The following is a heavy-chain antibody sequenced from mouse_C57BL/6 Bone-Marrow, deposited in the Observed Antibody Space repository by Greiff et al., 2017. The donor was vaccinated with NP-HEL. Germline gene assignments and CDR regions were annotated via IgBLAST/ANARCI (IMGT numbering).Heavy chain of an antibody. CDR2: ISDGGSYT. J-gene: IGHJ2*01. CDR1: GFTFSSYA. V-gene: IGHV5-4*01. CDR3: ARDQDDVYSVSFDY. D-gene: IGHD2-3*01. Sequence: EVKLVESGGGLVKPGGSLKLSCAASGFTFSSYAMSWVRQTPEKRLEWVATISDGGSYTYYPDNVKGRFTISRDNAKNNLYLQMSHLQSEDTAMYYCARDQDDVYSVSFDYWGQGTTLTVSS.